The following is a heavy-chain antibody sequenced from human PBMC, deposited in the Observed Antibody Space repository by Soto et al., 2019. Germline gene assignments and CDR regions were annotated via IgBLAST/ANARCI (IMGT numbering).Heavy chain of an antibody. V-gene: IGHV3-30-3*01. CDR2: LSYDGNTK. Sequence: QVQLVESGGGVVQPGRSLRLSCAASGFIFSGYAMHWVRQAPGKGLEWVAVLSYDGNTKYYADSVKGRFTVSRDNSKNTLYVQMNNLSAEDTAMYYCAKETSAYEIDYWGQGTLVTVSS. CDR1: GFIFSGYA. CDR3: AKETSAYEIDY. J-gene: IGHJ4*02. D-gene: IGHD5-12*01.